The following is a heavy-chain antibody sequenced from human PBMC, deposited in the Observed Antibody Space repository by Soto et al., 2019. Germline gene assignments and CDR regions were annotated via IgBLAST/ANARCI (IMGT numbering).Heavy chain of an antibody. Sequence: ASVKVSCKASGGTFSSYAISWVRQAPGQGLEWMGGIIPIFGTANYAQKFQGRVTITADESTSTAYMELSSLRSEDAAVYYCARDRNTYYYDSSGYYPQYYYYYYGMDVWGQGTTVTVSS. CDR2: IIPIFGTA. CDR1: GGTFSSYA. D-gene: IGHD3-22*01. J-gene: IGHJ6*02. V-gene: IGHV1-69*13. CDR3: ARDRNTYYYDSSGYYPQYYYYYYGMDV.